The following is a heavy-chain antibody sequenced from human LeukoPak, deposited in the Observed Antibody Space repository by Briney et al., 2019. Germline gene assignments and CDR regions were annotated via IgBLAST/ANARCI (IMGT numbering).Heavy chain of an antibody. J-gene: IGHJ5*02. V-gene: IGHV4-59*08. CDR1: GVTFSSCA. Sequence: GPLRHTCAASGVTFSSCATGWIRQPPGKGLDGVGDIYYSGSTNYNPSLKSRVTISVDTSKNQFSLKLSSVTAADTAVYYCARHSEGLYSSSWAGWFDPWGQGTLVTVSS. CDR2: IYYSGST. D-gene: IGHD6-13*01. CDR3: ARHSEGLYSSSWAGWFDP.